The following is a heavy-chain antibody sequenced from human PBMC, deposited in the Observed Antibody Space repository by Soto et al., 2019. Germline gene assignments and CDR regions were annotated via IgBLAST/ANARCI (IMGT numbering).Heavy chain of an antibody. CDR2: IHHSGSA. CDR3: SRLGYCSGGSCHNY. CDR1: GGSISNDDYY. J-gene: IGHJ4*02. Sequence: QVQLQESGPGLVKPSQTLSLTCSVSGGSISNDDYYWSWIRQSPGKGLEWIGHIHHSGSAHYNPSLTGRMIISLDTSKSQFSLNLTSVTAADTAIYYCSRLGYCSGGSCHNYWGQGTLVTVSP. D-gene: IGHD2-15*01. V-gene: IGHV4-30-4*01.